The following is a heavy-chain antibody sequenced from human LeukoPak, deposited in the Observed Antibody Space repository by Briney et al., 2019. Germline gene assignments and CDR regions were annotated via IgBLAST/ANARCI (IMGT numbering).Heavy chain of an antibody. V-gene: IGHV1-46*01. J-gene: IGHJ6*02. CDR1: GYSFTNYH. Sequence: VASVKVSCKASGYSFTNYHMHWVRQAPGQGLEWMGIINPSGSSATYAQKFQGRVTITRDTSTSTLYMELSSLRSDDTAVYYCAREAPYYYGMDVWGQGTTVTVSS. CDR3: AREAPYYYGMDV. CDR2: INPSGSSA.